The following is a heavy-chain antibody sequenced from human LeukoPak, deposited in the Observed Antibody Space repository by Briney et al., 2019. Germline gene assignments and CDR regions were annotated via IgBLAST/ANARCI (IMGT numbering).Heavy chain of an antibody. CDR2: INPNSGGT. Sequence: ASVKVSCKASGYTFTSYGISWVRQAPGQGLEWMGRINPNSGGTNYAQKFQGRVTMTGDTSISTAYMELSRLRSDDTAVYFCARAHCSSTTCLNAFDIWGQGTMVTVSS. CDR3: ARAHCSSTTCLNAFDI. D-gene: IGHD2-2*01. V-gene: IGHV1-2*06. CDR1: GYTFTSYG. J-gene: IGHJ3*02.